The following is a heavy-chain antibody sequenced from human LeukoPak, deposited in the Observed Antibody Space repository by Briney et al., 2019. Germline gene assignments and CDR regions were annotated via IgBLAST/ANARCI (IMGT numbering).Heavy chain of an antibody. V-gene: IGHV1-46*01. CDR3: ARAYGIEYYFDY. CDR1: GYTFTSYY. D-gene: IGHD4-17*01. Sequence: ASVKVSCKASGYTFTSYYMHWVRQAPGQGLEWMGIINPSGGSTSYAQKFQGRVTMTRDTSTSTVYMELSSLRSDDTAVYYCARAYGIEYYFDYWGQGTLVTVSS. CDR2: INPSGGST. J-gene: IGHJ4*02.